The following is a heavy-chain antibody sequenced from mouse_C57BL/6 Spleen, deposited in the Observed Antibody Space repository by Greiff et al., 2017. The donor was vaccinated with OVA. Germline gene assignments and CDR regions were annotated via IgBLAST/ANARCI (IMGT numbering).Heavy chain of an antibody. D-gene: IGHD1-1*01. V-gene: IGHV1-15*01. CDR1: GYTFTDYE. J-gene: IGHJ3*01. Sequence: VQLQQSGAELVRPGASVTLSCKASGYTFTDYEMHWVKQTPVHGLEWIGAIDPETGGTAYNQKFKGKAILTADKSSSTAYMELLSLTSEDSAVYYCTRRGVYYGSWAYWGQGTLVTVSA. CDR3: TRRGVYYGSWAY. CDR2: IDPETGGT.